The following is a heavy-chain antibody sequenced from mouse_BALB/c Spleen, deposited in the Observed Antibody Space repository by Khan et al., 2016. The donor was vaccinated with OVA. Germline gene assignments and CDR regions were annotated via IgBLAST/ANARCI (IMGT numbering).Heavy chain of an antibody. CDR1: GYSITSDYA. V-gene: IGHV3-2*02. J-gene: IGHJ4*01. CDR2: ISYSGST. Sequence: EVQLQESGPGLVKPSQSLSLTCTVTGYSITSDYAWNWIRQFPGNKLEWMGYISYSGSTNYNPALKSRISITRNTSKNQFFLQLNSVTTYDTATYYCARDGSRDSYAMDYWGQGTSVTVSS. D-gene: IGHD2-3*01. CDR3: ARDGSRDSYAMDY.